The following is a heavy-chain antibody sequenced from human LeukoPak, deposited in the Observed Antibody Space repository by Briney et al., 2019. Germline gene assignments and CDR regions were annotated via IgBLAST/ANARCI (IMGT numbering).Heavy chain of an antibody. Sequence: SETLSLTCAVYGGSFSGYYWSWIRQPPGKGLEWIGEINHSGSTNYNPSLKSRVTISVDTSKNQFSLKLSSVTAADTAVYYCARYVAVAGTRFLRAEFNWFDPWGQGTLVTVSS. V-gene: IGHV4-34*01. CDR1: GGSFSGYY. D-gene: IGHD6-19*01. CDR2: INHSGST. J-gene: IGHJ5*02. CDR3: ARYVAVAGTRFLRAEFNWFDP.